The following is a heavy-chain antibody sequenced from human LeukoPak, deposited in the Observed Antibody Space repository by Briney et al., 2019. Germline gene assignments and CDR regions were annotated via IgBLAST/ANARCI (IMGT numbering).Heavy chain of an antibody. V-gene: IGHV3-21*04. J-gene: IGHJ4*02. CDR1: GFTFSSYS. Sequence: GGSLRLSCAASGFTFSSYSMNWVRQAPGKGLEWVSSISSSSSYIYYADSVKGRFTISRDNAKNSLYLQMNSLRAEDTAVYYCAKNWGFGELSFFDYWGQGTLVTVSS. CDR3: AKNWGFGELSFFDY. D-gene: IGHD3-10*01. CDR2: ISSSSSYI.